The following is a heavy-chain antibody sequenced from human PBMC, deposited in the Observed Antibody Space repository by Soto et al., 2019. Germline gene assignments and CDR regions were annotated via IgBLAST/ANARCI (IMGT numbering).Heavy chain of an antibody. D-gene: IGHD2-15*01. J-gene: IGHJ3*02. CDR3: AKDPPGYCSGGSCYWLSAFDI. Sequence: PGGSLRLSCAASGFTFSSYGMHWVRQAPGKGLEWVAVISYDGSNKYYADSVKGRFTISRDNSKNTLYLQMNSLRAEDTAVYYCAKDPPGYCSGGSCYWLSAFDIWGQGTMVTVSS. CDR2: ISYDGSNK. CDR1: GFTFSSYG. V-gene: IGHV3-30*18.